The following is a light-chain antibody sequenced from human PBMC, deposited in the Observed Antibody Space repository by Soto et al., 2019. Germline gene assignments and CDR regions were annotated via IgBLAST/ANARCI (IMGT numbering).Light chain of an antibody. V-gene: IGLV4-69*01. Sequence: QTVVTQSHSASASLGASVKLTCTLSSGHSNYAIAWHQQQPEKGPRYLMKVNSGGSHIKGDGIPDRFSGSSSGAERYLFISSLQSEDEADYDCQTWGTGSAIVVFGGGTQLTVL. J-gene: IGLJ7*01. CDR3: QTWGTGSAIVV. CDR1: SGHSNYA. CDR2: VNSGGSH.